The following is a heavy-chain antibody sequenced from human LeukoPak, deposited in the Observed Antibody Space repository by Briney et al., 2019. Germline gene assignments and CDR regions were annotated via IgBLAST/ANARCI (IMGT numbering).Heavy chain of an antibody. CDR3: AKGHYDFWSGYYGHYMDV. Sequence: GGSLRLSCAASGFTFSSYAMSWVRQAPGKGLEWVSAISGSGGSTYYADSVKGRFTIFRDNSKNTLYLQMNSLRAEDTAVYYCAKGHYDFWSGYYGHYMDVWGKGTTVTVSS. V-gene: IGHV3-23*01. D-gene: IGHD3-3*01. CDR1: GFTFSSYA. CDR2: ISGSGGST. J-gene: IGHJ6*03.